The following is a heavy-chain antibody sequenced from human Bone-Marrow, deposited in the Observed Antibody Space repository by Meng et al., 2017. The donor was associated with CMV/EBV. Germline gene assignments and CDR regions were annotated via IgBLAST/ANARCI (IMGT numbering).Heavy chain of an antibody. V-gene: IGHV3-30*02. D-gene: IGHD6-19*01. Sequence: GESLKISCAASGFTFSSYGMHWVRQAPGKGLEWVAFIRYDGSNKYYASSVKGRFTISRDNSKNTLYLQMNSLRAEDTAVYYCAKVSKAVWIVSIAVAGTIFRDYYGMDVWGQGTTVTGSS. CDR1: GFTFSSYG. J-gene: IGHJ6*01. CDR3: AKVSKAVWIVSIAVAGTIFRDYYGMDV. CDR2: IRYDGSNK.